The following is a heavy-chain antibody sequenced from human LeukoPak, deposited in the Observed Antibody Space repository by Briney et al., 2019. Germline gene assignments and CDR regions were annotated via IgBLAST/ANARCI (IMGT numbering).Heavy chain of an antibody. CDR2: TYYSGST. CDR1: AGSISSYY. D-gene: IGHD1-14*01. V-gene: IGHV4-59*08. Sequence: PPQTMSLARTLSAGSISSYYWSWIRQPPGKGLEWLGYTYYSGSTKYKPSLKSRVTISVDTSKNQFSLKLSSVTAADTAVYYCARQLEPTLPFGPWGEGTLVTVSS. CDR3: ARQLEPTLPFGP. J-gene: IGHJ5*02.